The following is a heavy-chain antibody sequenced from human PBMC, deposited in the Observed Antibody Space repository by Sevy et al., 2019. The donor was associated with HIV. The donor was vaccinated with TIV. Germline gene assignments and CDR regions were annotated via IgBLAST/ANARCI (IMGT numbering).Heavy chain of an antibody. J-gene: IGHJ4*02. V-gene: IGHV4-31*03. D-gene: IGHD3-22*01. CDR1: GGSISGGGYY. CDR2: IYYSGST. Sequence: SEILSLTCTVSGGSISGGGYYWSWIRQHPGKGLEWIGYIYYSGSTYYNPSLKSRVTISVDTSKNQFSLKLSSVTAADTAVYYCARVGPQRDYYDSSGPYFDYWGQGTLVTVSS. CDR3: ARVGPQRDYYDSSGPYFDY.